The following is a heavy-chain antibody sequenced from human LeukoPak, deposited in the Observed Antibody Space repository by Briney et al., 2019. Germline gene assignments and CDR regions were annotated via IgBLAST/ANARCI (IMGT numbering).Heavy chain of an antibody. CDR2: INPNSGGT. CDR1: GYTFTGYY. V-gene: IGHV1-2*02. CDR3: ARDRIAVAGNEGYFDY. Sequence: ASVKVSCKASGYTFTGYYMHWVRQAPGQGLEWMGWINPNSGGTNYAQKFQGRVTMTRDTSISTAYMELSRLRSEDTAVYYCARDRIAVAGNEGYFDYWGQGTLVTVSS. J-gene: IGHJ4*02. D-gene: IGHD6-19*01.